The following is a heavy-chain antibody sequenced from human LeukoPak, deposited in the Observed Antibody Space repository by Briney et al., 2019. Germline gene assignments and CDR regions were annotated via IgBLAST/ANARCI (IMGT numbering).Heavy chain of an antibody. J-gene: IGHJ4*02. Sequence: PGRSLRLSCAASGFSFTSYAMHWVRQAPGKGLEWVSSISSSITYIYYADSVKGRFTISRDNAKNSLYLQMNSLRAEDTAVYYCASYSSGYYYYFDYWGQGTLVTVSS. CDR1: GFSFTSYA. CDR3: ASYSSGYYYYFDY. V-gene: IGHV3-21*01. CDR2: ISSSITYI. D-gene: IGHD3-22*01.